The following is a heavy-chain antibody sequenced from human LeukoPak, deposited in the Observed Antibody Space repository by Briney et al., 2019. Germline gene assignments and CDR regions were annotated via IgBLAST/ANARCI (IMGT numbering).Heavy chain of an antibody. CDR1: GASISSFY. CDR2: ISYSGST. D-gene: IGHD6-13*01. V-gene: IGHV4-59*01. J-gene: IGHJ4*02. CDR3: ARGKYSSSWSFFES. Sequence: PSETLSLTCTVSGASISSFYWSWIRQPPGKGLEWIGYISYSGSTNCNPSLKSRVTISVDTSKSQLSLKLNSVTAADTAVYFCARGKYSSSWSFFESWGQGTLVTVSS.